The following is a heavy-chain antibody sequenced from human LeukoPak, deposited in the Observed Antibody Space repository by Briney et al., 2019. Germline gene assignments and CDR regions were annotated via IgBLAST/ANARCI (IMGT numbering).Heavy chain of an antibody. J-gene: IGHJ3*02. D-gene: IGHD3-10*01. V-gene: IGHV3-9*01. CDR2: ISWNSGSI. Sequence: GGSLRLSCAASGFTFSSYGMHWVRQAPGKGLEWVSGISWNSGSIGYADSVKGRFTISRDNAKNSLYLQMNSLRAEDTALYYCAKAEGYYGSGSSDAFDIWGQGTMVTVSS. CDR1: GFTFSSYG. CDR3: AKAEGYYGSGSSDAFDI.